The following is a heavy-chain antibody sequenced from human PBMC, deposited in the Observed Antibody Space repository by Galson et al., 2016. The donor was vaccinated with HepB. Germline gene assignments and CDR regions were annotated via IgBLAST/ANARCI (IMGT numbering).Heavy chain of an antibody. D-gene: IGHD1-14*01. J-gene: IGHJ6*02. CDR1: GFTFSSYV. Sequence: ASGFTFSSYVMHWFRQAPGKGLEWVAIILYDGSNKYYADSVKGRFTISRDNSKNTLYLQVNSLRAEDTAVYYCARTSDHVYYGMDVWGQGTTVTVSS. V-gene: IGHV3-30-3*01. CDR2: ILYDGSNK. CDR3: ARTSDHVYYGMDV.